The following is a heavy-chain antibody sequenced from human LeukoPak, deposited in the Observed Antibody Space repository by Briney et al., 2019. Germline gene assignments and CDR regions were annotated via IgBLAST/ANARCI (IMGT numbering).Heavy chain of an antibody. J-gene: IGHJ6*02. V-gene: IGHV4-4*02. CDR3: RGTAMVLNYYGMDV. D-gene: IGHD5-18*01. CDR2: IYHSGST. CDR1: GGSISSSNW. Sequence: SETLSLTCAVSGGSISSSNWWSWVRQPPGKGLEWIGEIYHSGSTNYNPSLKSRVTISVDKSKNQFSLKLSSVTAADTAVYYCRGTAMVLNYYGMDVWGQGTTVTVSS.